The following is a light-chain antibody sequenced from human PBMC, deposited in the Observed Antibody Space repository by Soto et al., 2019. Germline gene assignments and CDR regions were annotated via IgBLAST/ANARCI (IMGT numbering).Light chain of an antibody. Sequence: QSVLTQPASVSGSPGQSITLSCTGTSSDVGGYNYVSWYQQHPGKAPKLMIYDVSNRPSGVSNRFSGSKSGNTASLTISGLQAEDESDYYGRSYTSSSPWVFGGGTKLTVL. CDR2: DVS. CDR1: SSDVGGYNY. V-gene: IGLV2-14*01. J-gene: IGLJ3*02. CDR3: RSYTSSSPWV.